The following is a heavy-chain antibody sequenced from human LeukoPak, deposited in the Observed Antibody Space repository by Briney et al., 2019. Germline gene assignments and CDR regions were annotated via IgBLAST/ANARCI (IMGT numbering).Heavy chain of an antibody. CDR3: ARAGPAGHYFDY. V-gene: IGHV3-21*01. J-gene: IGHJ4*02. CDR2: ISSSSSYI. CDR1: GFTFSSYS. Sequence: GGSLRLSCAASGFTFSSYSMNWVRQAPGKGLEWVSSISSSSSYIYYADSVKGRFTISRVNAKNSLYLQMNSLRAEDTAVYYCARAGPAGHYFDYWGQGTLVTVSS.